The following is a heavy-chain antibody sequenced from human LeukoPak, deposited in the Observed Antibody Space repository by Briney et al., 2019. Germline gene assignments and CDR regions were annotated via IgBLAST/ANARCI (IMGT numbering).Heavy chain of an antibody. V-gene: IGHV4-61*01. J-gene: IGHJ6*02. CDR2: IYYSGST. CDR3: ARDFMGIAARPPFYYYGMDV. CDR1: GGSVSSGSYY. D-gene: IGHD6-6*01. Sequence: SETLSLTCTVSGGSVSSGSYYWSWIRQPPGKGLEWIGYIYYSGSTNYNPFLKSRVTISVDTSKNQFSLKLSSVTAADTAVYYCARDFMGIAARPPFYYYGMDVWGQGTTVTVSS.